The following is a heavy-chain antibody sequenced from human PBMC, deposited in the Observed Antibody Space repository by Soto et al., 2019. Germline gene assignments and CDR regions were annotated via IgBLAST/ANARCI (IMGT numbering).Heavy chain of an antibody. CDR1: GCSISSGGYY. CDR2: IYYSGST. V-gene: IGHV4-31*03. Sequence: SETLSLTCTVSGCSISSGGYYWSWLRQHPGKGLEWIGYIYYSGSTYYNTSLKSRVTISVDTSKNQFSLMLSSVTAADTAVYYCARGTLSLGYCSGGSCYPVWFDPWGQGTLVTVSS. CDR3: ARGTLSLGYCSGGSCYPVWFDP. J-gene: IGHJ5*02. D-gene: IGHD2-15*01.